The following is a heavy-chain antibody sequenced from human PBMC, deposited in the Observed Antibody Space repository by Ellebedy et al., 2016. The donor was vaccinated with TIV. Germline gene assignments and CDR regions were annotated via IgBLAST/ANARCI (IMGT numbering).Heavy chain of an antibody. J-gene: IGHJ4*02. D-gene: IGHD6-19*01. Sequence: GESLKISCKGSGYSFISYWIGWVRQMPGKGLEWMGYIYPGDSDTRYSPSFQGQVTISLDKSISTAYLQWSSLKASDTAIYYCARGDRGSGWYWDKWGQGTLVTVSS. CDR2: IYPGDSDT. V-gene: IGHV5-51*01. CDR3: ARGDRGSGWYWDK. CDR1: GYSFISYW.